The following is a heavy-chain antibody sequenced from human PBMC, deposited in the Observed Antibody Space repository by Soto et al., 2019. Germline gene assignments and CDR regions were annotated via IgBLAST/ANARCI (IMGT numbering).Heavy chain of an antibody. V-gene: IGHV3-23*01. CDR1: GFTFNAYA. CDR3: ASIWAPRGYSYGDFDF. CDR2: ISASGGTT. J-gene: IGHJ4*02. D-gene: IGHD5-18*01. Sequence: EVQLLESGGGSVQPGGSLRLSCAASGFTFNAYAMGWVRQAPGQGLEWVSSISASGGTTYYADSVKGRFTVSRDYSKNTLYLQMNNLRAEDTALYYCASIWAPRGYSYGDFDFWGQGTLVTVSS.